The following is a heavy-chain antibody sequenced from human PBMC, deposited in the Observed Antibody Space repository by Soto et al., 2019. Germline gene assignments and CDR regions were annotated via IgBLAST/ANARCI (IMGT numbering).Heavy chain of an antibody. Sequence: GGSLRLSCAASGFTFSSYGMSWVRQAPGKGLEWVSSISSNSRSTFYADSVKGRFTISRDTSKNTLFLQMNSLRAEDTAVYYCAKDRYGDYGGIDYWGQGTMVTVSS. J-gene: IGHJ4*02. CDR2: ISSNSRST. D-gene: IGHD4-17*01. CDR1: GFTFSSYG. CDR3: AKDRYGDYGGIDY. V-gene: IGHV3-23*01.